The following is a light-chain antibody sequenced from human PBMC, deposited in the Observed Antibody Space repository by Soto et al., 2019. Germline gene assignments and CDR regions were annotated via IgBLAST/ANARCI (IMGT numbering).Light chain of an antibody. J-gene: IGLJ3*02. CDR1: SSNIGAGYD. CDR2: GNS. Sequence: QSVLTQPPSVSGAPGQRVTISCTGSSSNIGAGYDVHWYQQLPGTAPKLLIYGNSNRPSGVPDRFSGSKSDTSASLAITGLQAEDEADYYCQSYDSRLSGWVFGGGTQLTVL. CDR3: QSYDSRLSGWV. V-gene: IGLV1-40*01.